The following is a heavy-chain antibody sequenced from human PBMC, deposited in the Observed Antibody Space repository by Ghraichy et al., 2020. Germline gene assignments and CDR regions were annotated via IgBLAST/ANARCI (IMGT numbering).Heavy chain of an antibody. J-gene: IGHJ4*02. Sequence: ASVKVSCKASGYTFTDYAIQWVRQAPGQRLEWMGWIKTGSGNTKYSQKFQGRVTFTRDTSASTAHMELSSLRSEDTAVYYCARDSSSYKFDYWGQGSLVTVSS. CDR3: ARDSSSYKFDY. D-gene: IGHD6-6*01. CDR2: IKTGSGNT. V-gene: IGHV1-3*04. CDR1: GYTFTDYA.